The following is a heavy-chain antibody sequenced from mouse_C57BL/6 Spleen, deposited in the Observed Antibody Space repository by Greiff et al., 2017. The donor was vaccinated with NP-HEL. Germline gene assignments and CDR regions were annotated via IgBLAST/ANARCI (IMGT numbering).Heavy chain of an antibody. CDR3: AKDSYYFDY. Sequence: VKLQQSGPELVKPGASVKISCKASGYTFTDYYMNWVKQSHGKSLEWIGDINPNNGGTSYNQKFKGKATLTVDKSSSTAYMELRSLTSEDSAVYYCAKDSYYFDYWGQGTTLTVSS. J-gene: IGHJ2*01. V-gene: IGHV1-26*01. CDR2: INPNNGGT. CDR1: GYTFTDYY.